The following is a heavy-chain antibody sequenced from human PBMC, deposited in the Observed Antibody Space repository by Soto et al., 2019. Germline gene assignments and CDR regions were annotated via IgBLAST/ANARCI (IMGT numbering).Heavy chain of an antibody. Sequence: SLRLSCAASGFTFDDYAMHWVRQAPGKGLEWVSGISWNSGSIGYADSVKGRFTISRDNAKNSLYLQMNSLRAEDTALYYCAKDGGMVRDYYGMDVWGQGTTVTV. CDR2: ISWNSGSI. CDR1: GFTFDDYA. CDR3: AKDGGMVRDYYGMDV. D-gene: IGHD1-26*01. J-gene: IGHJ6*02. V-gene: IGHV3-9*01.